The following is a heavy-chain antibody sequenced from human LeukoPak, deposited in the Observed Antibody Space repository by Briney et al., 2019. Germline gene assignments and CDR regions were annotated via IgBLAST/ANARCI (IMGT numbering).Heavy chain of an antibody. V-gene: IGHV3-NL1*01. Sequence: GGSLRLSCAASGFTFSSYGMHWVRQAPGKGLEWVSVIYSSGSTYYADSVKGRFTISRDNSKNTLYLQMNSLRAEDTAVYYCAKDFWSGYYPNYWGQGTLVTVSS. J-gene: IGHJ4*02. CDR1: GFTFSSYG. D-gene: IGHD3-3*01. CDR2: IYSSGST. CDR3: AKDFWSGYYPNY.